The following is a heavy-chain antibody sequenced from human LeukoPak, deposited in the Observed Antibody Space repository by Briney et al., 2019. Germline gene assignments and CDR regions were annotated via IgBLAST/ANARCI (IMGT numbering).Heavy chain of an antibody. CDR3: ARGYYDARGDSNPFDI. Sequence: SETLSLTCTVSGGSISSSYWSWIRQPPGRGLEWIGYTSHSGSTNYKPSLKSRVSISVDTSKNQLSLKLTSVTAADTAMYYCARGYYDARGDSNPFDIWGQGTTVTVSS. D-gene: IGHD3-22*01. CDR1: GGSISSSY. V-gene: IGHV4-59*01. CDR2: TSHSGST. J-gene: IGHJ3*02.